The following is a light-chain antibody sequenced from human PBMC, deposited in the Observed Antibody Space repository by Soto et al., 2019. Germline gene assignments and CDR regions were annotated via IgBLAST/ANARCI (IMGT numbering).Light chain of an antibody. CDR3: QQYGNSPPAT. J-gene: IGKJ5*01. Sequence: EIVLTQSPGTLSLSPGERVTLSCRASQSVSSNYLAWYQQKPGQAPRLLIYGASSRATGIPDRFSGSGSGTDFTLTISRLEPEDFTVYYCQQYGNSPPATFGQGTRLEMK. CDR2: GAS. V-gene: IGKV3-20*01. CDR1: QSVSSNY.